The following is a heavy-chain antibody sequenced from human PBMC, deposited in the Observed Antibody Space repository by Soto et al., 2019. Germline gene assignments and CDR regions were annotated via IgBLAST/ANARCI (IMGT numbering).Heavy chain of an antibody. V-gene: IGHV3-23*01. CDR2: ISGSGGST. Sequence: GGSLRLSCAASGFTFSSYAMSWVRQAPGKGLEWVSAISGSGGSTYYADSVKGRFTISRDNSKNMLYLQMNSLRAEDTAVYYCATALYDILTGLLASETTANYWGQGTLVTVSS. CDR3: ATALYDILTGLLASETTANY. J-gene: IGHJ4*02. CDR1: GFTFSSYA. D-gene: IGHD3-9*01.